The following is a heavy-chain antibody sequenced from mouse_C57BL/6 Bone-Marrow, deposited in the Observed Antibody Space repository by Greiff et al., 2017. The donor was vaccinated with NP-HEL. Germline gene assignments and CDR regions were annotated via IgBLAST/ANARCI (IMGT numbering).Heavy chain of an antibody. CDR3: ARSGTTPFAY. CDR2: IYPGSGNT. Sequence: VQLQQSGPELVKPGASVKISCKASGYSFTSYYIHWVKQRPGQGLEWIGWIYPGSGNTKYNEKFKGKATLTADTSSSTAYMQLSSLTSEDSAVYDCARSGTTPFAYWGQGTLVTVSA. D-gene: IGHD1-1*01. J-gene: IGHJ3*01. V-gene: IGHV1-66*01. CDR1: GYSFTSYY.